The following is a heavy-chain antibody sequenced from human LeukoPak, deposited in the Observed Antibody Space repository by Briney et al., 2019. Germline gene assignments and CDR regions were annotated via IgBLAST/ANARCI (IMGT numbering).Heavy chain of an antibody. V-gene: IGHV3-23*01. CDR1: GFTFSSYA. CDR2: ISSSGGNT. Sequence: GGSLRLSCAASGFTFSSYAMSWVRQAPGKGPEWVSSISSSGGNTYYADSVKGRFTISRDNSKNTLYLQMNSLRAGDTAVYYCVKDPASSSSGGPYAMDVWGQGTTVTVSS. J-gene: IGHJ6*02. CDR3: VKDPASSSSGGPYAMDV. D-gene: IGHD6-6*01.